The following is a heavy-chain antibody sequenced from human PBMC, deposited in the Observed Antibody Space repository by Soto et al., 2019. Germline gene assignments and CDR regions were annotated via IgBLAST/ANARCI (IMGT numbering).Heavy chain of an antibody. CDR1: GGTFSSYA. Sequence: ASVKVSCKASGGTFSSYAISWVRQAPGQGLEWMGGIIPIFGTANYAQKFQGRVTITADESTSTAYMELSSLRSEDTAVYYCARVFCSSTSCYGAYYYYGMDVWGQGTTVTVS. V-gene: IGHV1-69*13. J-gene: IGHJ6*02. CDR2: IIPIFGTA. D-gene: IGHD2-2*01. CDR3: ARVFCSSTSCYGAYYYYGMDV.